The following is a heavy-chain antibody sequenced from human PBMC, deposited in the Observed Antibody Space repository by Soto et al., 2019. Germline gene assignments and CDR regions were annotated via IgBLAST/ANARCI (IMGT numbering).Heavy chain of an antibody. D-gene: IGHD3-9*01. J-gene: IGHJ6*02. V-gene: IGHV4-31*03. CDR3: ARDSYYDISPYYYYYGMDV. CDR1: GGSISSGGYY. Sequence: QVQLQESGPGLVKPSQTLSLTCTVSGGSISSGGYYWSWIRQHPGKGLEWIGYIYYSGSTYYNPSHTSRVTISVDTSKIQFSLKLSSVTAADTAVYYCARDSYYDISPYYYYYGMDVWGQGTTVTVSS. CDR2: IYYSGST.